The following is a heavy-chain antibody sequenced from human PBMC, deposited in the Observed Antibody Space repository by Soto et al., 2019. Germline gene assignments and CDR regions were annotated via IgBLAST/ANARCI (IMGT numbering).Heavy chain of an antibody. J-gene: IGHJ6*02. D-gene: IGHD2-21*02. CDR3: ARLAYCGGDCSRWDYYYGTDV. CDR1: GYTFTGYY. CDR2: INPNSGGT. Sequence: ASVKVSCKASGYTFTGYYMHWVRQAPGQGLEWMGWINPNSGGTNYAQKFQGRVTMTRDTSISTAYMELSRLRSDDTAVYYCARLAYCGGDCSRWDYYYGTDVWGQGTTVTVSS. V-gene: IGHV1-2*02.